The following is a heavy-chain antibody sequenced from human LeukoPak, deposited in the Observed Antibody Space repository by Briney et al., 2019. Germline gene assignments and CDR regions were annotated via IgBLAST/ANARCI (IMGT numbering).Heavy chain of an antibody. D-gene: IGHD1-26*01. Sequence: GGSLRLSCAGSGFTFSDYYMTWIRQAPGKGLEWLSYISGRGSNIYYADSVRGRITISRDNAKNSLYLQMTNLSAEDSAVYFCARGRSGTYSSFDYWGQGTLVTVSS. CDR2: ISGRGSNI. CDR1: GFTFSDYY. V-gene: IGHV3-11*04. CDR3: ARGRSGTYSSFDY. J-gene: IGHJ4*02.